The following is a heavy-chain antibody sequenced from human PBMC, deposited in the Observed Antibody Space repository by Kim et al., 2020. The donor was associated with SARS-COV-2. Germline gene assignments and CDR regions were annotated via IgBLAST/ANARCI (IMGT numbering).Heavy chain of an antibody. V-gene: IGHV3-23*03. CDR2: IYTGGSGT. J-gene: IGHJ4*01. D-gene: IGHD1-26*01. Sequence: GGSLRLSCAASGFTFSSYAMSWVRQAPGKGLEWVSVIYTGGSGTYYTDSVKGRLTISRDNSKNTLYLQMNSLRAEDTAIYYCARDNRRYSGSGLAFDCWG. CDR3: ARDNRRYSGSGLAFDC. CDR1: GFTFSSYA.